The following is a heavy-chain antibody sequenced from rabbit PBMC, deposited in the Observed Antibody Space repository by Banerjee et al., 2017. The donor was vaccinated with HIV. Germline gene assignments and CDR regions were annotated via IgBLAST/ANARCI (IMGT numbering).Heavy chain of an antibody. CDR2: IYPDYANT. V-gene: IGHV1S47*01. Sequence: QEQLVESGGGLVTLGGSLKLSCEASGIDFSSDGINWVRQAPGKGLEWIAYIYPDYANTDYASWVNGRFTISLDNAQNTVFLQMTSLTAADTATYFCVRGDDDYPTYFNLWGPGTLVTVS. CDR1: GIDFSSDG. CDR3: VRGDDDYPTYFNL. J-gene: IGHJ4*01. D-gene: IGHD2-1*01.